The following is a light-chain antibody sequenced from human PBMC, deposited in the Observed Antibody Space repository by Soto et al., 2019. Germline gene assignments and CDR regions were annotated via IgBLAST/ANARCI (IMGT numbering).Light chain of an antibody. V-gene: IGKV3-11*01. Sequence: EIVLTQSPATLSLSPGERATLSCRASQSVSSYLAWYQQKPGQAPRLLIYDASNRATGIPARFSGSGSGTDSPLPTSTQEPEVLAVYYFQQGRTWPTSGKGTKGKTN. CDR2: DAS. CDR3: QQGRTWPT. J-gene: IGKJ1*01. CDR1: QSVSSY.